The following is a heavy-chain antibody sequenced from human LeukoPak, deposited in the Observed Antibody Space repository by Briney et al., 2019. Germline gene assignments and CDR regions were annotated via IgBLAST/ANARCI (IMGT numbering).Heavy chain of an antibody. D-gene: IGHD6-19*01. CDR1: GFTFTNYD. CDR2: MNPINGNT. J-gene: IGHJ4*02. V-gene: IGHV1-8*01. CDR3: AKDGYSSGWYYFDY. Sequence: ASVKVSCKATGFTFTNYDINWVRQATGQGLEWMGWMNPINGNTGYAQKFQGRVTMTRDTSISTAYMELRSLTSEDTALYYCAKDGYSSGWYYFDYWGQGTLVTVSS.